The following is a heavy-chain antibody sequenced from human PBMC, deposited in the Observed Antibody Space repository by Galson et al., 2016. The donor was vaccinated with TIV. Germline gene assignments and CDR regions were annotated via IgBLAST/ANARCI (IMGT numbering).Heavy chain of an antibody. CDR3: ATRPNGIYSFDQ. CDR1: GYTLSEVS. V-gene: IGHV1-24*01. Sequence: QSGAEVKNPGASVKVSCKVSGYTLSEVSIHWVRQAPGKGLEWMGGFVAQHDEMIYAQKFQGRVTMTEDTSTDTAYMDLRSLRSDDTAVYYCATRPNGIYSFDQWGQGTLVAVSS. J-gene: IGHJ4*02. D-gene: IGHD1-26*01. CDR2: FVAQHDEM.